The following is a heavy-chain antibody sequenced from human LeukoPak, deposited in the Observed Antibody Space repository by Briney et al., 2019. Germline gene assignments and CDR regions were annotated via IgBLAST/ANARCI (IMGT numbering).Heavy chain of an antibody. D-gene: IGHD3-10*01. CDR3: ARDLGLIWFGELGDAFDI. CDR2: ISSSSSTI. J-gene: IGHJ3*02. Sequence: PGRSLRLSCAASGLTLSSNTMNWVRQAPRKGLEWDSYISSSSSTIYYVDSVKGRCTISRDNAKNSLYLQMNSLRDEDTAVYYCARDLGLIWFGELGDAFDIWGQGTMVTVSS. CDR1: GLTLSSNT. V-gene: IGHV3-48*02.